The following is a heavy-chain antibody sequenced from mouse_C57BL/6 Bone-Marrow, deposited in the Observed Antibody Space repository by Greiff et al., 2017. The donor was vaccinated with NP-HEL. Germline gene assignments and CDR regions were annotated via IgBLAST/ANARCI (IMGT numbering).Heavy chain of an antibody. Sequence: QVQLQQPGAELVMPGASVKLSCKASGYTFTSYWMHWVKQRPGQGLEWIGELDPSDSYTNYNQKFKGKSTLTVDKSSSTAYMQLSSLTSEDSAVYYCARPDYYGSSYSLYFDYWGQGTTLTVSS. CDR2: LDPSDSYT. V-gene: IGHV1-69*01. J-gene: IGHJ2*01. CDR1: GYTFTSYW. D-gene: IGHD1-1*01. CDR3: ARPDYYGSSYSLYFDY.